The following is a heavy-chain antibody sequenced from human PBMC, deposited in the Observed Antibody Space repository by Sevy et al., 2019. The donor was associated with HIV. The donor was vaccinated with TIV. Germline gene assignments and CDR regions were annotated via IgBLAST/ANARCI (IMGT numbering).Heavy chain of an antibody. D-gene: IGHD3-10*01. CDR2: CRNKAKSYST. J-gene: IGHJ6*02. Sequence: GGSLRLSCVASGFTFSDHCMDWVRQAPGKGLEWVGRCRNKAKSYSTEHAASVKGRFIISRDDSKNLLYLQMNSLKTEDTAVYYCARIQGKGYYGMDVWGQGTTVTVSS. CDR3: ARIQGKGYYGMDV. V-gene: IGHV3-72*01. CDR1: GFTFSDHC.